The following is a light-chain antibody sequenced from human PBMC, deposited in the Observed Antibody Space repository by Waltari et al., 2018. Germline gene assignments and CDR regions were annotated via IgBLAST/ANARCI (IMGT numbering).Light chain of an antibody. CDR3: QQYNSDSQN. J-gene: IGKJ1*01. V-gene: IGKV1-5*01. CDR1: QSIDSC. Sequence: DIQMTQSPSTLSASVGDRVTITCRASQSIDSCLAWYQQKPGKAPKLLIYDASSLERGVPSRFSGSGSGTEFTLTISSLQPDDFATYYCQQYNSDSQNFGQGTKVEIK. CDR2: DAS.